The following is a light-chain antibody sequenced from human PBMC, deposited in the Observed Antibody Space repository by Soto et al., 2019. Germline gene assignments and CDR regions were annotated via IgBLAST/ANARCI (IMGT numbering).Light chain of an antibody. CDR2: GAS. CDR1: QSVSNSF. V-gene: IGKV3-20*01. Sequence: EIVLTQSPGTLSLSPGERATLSCRASQSVSNSFLAWYQQKPGQAPRLLIYGASNRATGIADLFSGSGSGTDFPLTISRLEAEDFAVYYCQQYVTPPWAFGQGTEVEIE. J-gene: IGKJ1*01. CDR3: QQYVTPPWA.